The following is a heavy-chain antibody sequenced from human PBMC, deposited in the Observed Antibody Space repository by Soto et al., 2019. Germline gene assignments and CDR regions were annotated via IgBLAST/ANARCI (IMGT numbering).Heavy chain of an antibody. J-gene: IGHJ4*02. D-gene: IGHD2-15*01. Sequence: QVQLVQSGAEVKKPGASVKVSCKASGYTFTSYGISWVRQAPGQGLEWMGWISAYNGNTNYAQKLQGRVTMTTDTSTSTAYMELRSLRSDDTAVYYCAKDRRDLGYCSGGSCYPYYLDYWGQGTLVTVSS. V-gene: IGHV1-18*04. CDR2: ISAYNGNT. CDR3: AKDRRDLGYCSGGSCYPYYLDY. CDR1: GYTFTSYG.